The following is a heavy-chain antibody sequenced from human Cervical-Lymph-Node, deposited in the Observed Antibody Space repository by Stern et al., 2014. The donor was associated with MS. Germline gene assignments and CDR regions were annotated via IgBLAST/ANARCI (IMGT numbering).Heavy chain of an antibody. CDR3: ARQTTAWASDV. J-gene: IGHJ4*02. CDR2: IYPGDSES. Sequence: QLVQSGAELIRPGESLKISCKGSGYKFSIYWIAWVRQMPGKGLEWMGIIYPGDSESRYSPSFQGQVTMSADKSTSTAYLQWSSLNASDTAMYFCARQTTAWASDVWGQGTLVTVSS. CDR1: GYKFSIYW. D-gene: IGHD1-14*01. V-gene: IGHV5-51*01.